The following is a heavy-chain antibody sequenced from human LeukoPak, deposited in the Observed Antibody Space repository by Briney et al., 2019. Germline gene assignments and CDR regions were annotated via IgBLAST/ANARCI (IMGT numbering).Heavy chain of an antibody. CDR3: ARGGKAGTTMGKVHWFDP. CDR1: GFTFSSYW. D-gene: IGHD1-7*01. J-gene: IGHJ5*02. CDR2: INHSGST. Sequence: GSLRLSCAASGFTFSSYWMSWVRQAPGKGLEWIGEINHSGSTNYNPSLKSRVTISVDTSKNQFSLKLSSVTAADTAVYYCARGGKAGTTMGKVHWFDPWGQGTLVTVSS. V-gene: IGHV4-34*01.